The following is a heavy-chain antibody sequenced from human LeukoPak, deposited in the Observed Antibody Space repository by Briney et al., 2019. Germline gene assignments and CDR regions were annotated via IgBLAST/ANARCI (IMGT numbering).Heavy chain of an antibody. V-gene: IGHV3-30-3*01. CDR1: GFTFSSYA. CDR2: ISYDGSNK. CDR3: ARSLSSWELYHFDY. Sequence: GGSLRLSCAASGFTFSSYAMHWVRQAPGKGLEWVAVISYDGSNKYYADSVKGRFTISRDNSKNTLYLQMNSLRAEDTAVYYCARSLSSWELYHFDYWGQGTLVTVSS. J-gene: IGHJ4*02. D-gene: IGHD6-13*01.